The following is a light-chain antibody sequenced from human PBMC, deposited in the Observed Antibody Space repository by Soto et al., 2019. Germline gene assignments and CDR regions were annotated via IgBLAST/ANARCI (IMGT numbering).Light chain of an antibody. Sequence: IVMTQSPATLSVSPGERATLSCRASQSVTSNLAWYQQKPGQAPRLLIYGASTRATGIPVRFSGSGSGTEFTLTISSLQSEDFAVYYCQQYNNWPPGTFGQGTKVAIK. CDR3: QQYNNWPPGT. CDR1: QSVTSN. V-gene: IGKV3-15*01. J-gene: IGKJ1*01. CDR2: GAS.